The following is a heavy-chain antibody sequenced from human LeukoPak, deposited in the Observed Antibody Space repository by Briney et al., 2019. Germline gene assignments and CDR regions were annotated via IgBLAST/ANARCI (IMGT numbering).Heavy chain of an antibody. CDR2: ISASGGST. D-gene: IGHD6-19*01. V-gene: IGHV3-23*01. Sequence: GGSLRLSCVASGFTFSSYGMSWVRQAPGKGLEWVSLISASGGSTYYADSVKGRFTISRDNSENTLFLQMNSLRAEDTAVYYCAKVREKQWLYYFGYWGQGTLVTVSS. CDR3: AKVREKQWLYYFGY. CDR1: GFTFSSYG. J-gene: IGHJ4*02.